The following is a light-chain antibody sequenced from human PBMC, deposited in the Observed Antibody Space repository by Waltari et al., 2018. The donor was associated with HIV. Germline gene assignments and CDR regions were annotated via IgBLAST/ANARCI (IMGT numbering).Light chain of an antibody. Sequence: QSVLTQSPSASGTPGPRVTISCSGGSSNIGSNGVDWYQQFPGTAPKLLIYSNNQRPSGVPDRFSGSKSGTSASLAISGLQSEDEATYYCATLDDSLNGPIFGGGTRLTVL. CDR3: ATLDDSLNGPI. V-gene: IGLV1-44*01. J-gene: IGLJ2*01. CDR2: SNN. CDR1: SSNIGSNG.